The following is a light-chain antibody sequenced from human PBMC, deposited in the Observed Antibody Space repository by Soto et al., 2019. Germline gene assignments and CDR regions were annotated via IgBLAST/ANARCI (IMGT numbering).Light chain of an antibody. J-gene: IGLJ2*01. CDR1: GSDVGGYNY. CDR2: DVS. CDR3: SSYTSASTPLV. V-gene: IGLV2-14*01. Sequence: QSVLTQPASVSGSPGQSITISCTGTGSDVGGYNYVSWYQQHPGKAPKVMIYDVSNRPSGVSNRFSGSKSGNTASLTISGLQAEGEADYYCSSYTSASTPLVFGGGTKVTVL.